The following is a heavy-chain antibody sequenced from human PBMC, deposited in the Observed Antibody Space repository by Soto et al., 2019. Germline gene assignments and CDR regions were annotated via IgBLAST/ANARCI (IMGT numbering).Heavy chain of an antibody. V-gene: IGHV3-23*01. CDR2: ISGSDDST. Sequence: RGSLRLSCAASGFTFSSYAMSWVRRAPGKGLEWVSVISGSDDSTYYADSVKGRFTISRDNSKNTLYLQMNSLRAEDTAVYYCAKRSSSSTFAYWGQGTLVTVS. J-gene: IGHJ4*02. D-gene: IGHD6-6*01. CDR3: AKRSSSSTFAY. CDR1: GFTFSSYA.